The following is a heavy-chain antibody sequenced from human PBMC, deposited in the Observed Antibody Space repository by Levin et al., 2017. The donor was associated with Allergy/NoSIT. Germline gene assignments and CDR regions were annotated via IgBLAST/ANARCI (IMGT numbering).Heavy chain of an antibody. CDR2: IIPIFGTA. V-gene: IGHV1-69*06. CDR1: GGTFSSYA. J-gene: IGHJ4*02. CDR3: AMVGAGYSSSSVGY. D-gene: IGHD6-13*01. Sequence: KISCKASGGTFSSYAISWVRQAPGQGLEWMGGIIPIFGTANYAQKFQGRVTITADKSTSTAYMELSSLRSEDTAVYYCAMVGAGYSSSSVGYWGQGTLVTVSS.